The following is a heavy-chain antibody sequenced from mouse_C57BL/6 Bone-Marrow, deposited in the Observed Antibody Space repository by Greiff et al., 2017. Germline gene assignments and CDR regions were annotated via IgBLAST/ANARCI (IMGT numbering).Heavy chain of an antibody. CDR2: IHPNSGST. V-gene: IGHV1-64*01. CDR3: ARTTVVLYYWSMDY. CDR1: GYTFTSYW. D-gene: IGHD1-1*01. J-gene: IGHJ4*01. Sequence: QVQLQQPGAELVKPGASVTLSCKASGYTFTSYWMHWVKQRPGQGLEWIGMIHPNSGSTNYNEKFKSKATLTVDKSSSTAYMQLSSLTSEDSAVYYCARTTVVLYYWSMDYWGQGTSVTVSS.